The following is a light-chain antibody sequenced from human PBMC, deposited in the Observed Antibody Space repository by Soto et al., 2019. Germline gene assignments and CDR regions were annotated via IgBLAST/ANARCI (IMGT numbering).Light chain of an antibody. V-gene: IGKV3-15*01. CDR1: QSVSSN. CDR2: GAS. CDR3: QQYNNWPREFT. J-gene: IGKJ3*01. Sequence: EIVMTQSPATLSVSPGERATLSCRASQSVSSNLAWYQQKPGQAPRLLIYGASTRATGIPARFSGSGSGTEFTLTISSLQSEDFAVYYCQQYNNWPREFTFCPGTKVDIK.